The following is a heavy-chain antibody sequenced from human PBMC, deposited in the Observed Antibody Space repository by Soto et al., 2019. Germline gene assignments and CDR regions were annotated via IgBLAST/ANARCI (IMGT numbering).Heavy chain of an antibody. J-gene: IGHJ6*02. CDR2: ISSSSSYI. CDR3: ARDTAAAAPYYYYGMDV. CDR1: GFTFSSYS. D-gene: IGHD6-13*01. Sequence: PGGSLRLSCAASGFTFSSYSMNWVRQAPGKGLEWVSSISSSSSYIYYADSVKGRFTISRDNAKNSLYLQMNSLRAEDTAVYYCARDTAAAAPYYYYGMDVWGQGTTVTVSS. V-gene: IGHV3-21*01.